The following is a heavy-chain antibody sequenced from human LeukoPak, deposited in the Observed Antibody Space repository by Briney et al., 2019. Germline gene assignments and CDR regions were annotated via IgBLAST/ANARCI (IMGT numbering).Heavy chain of an antibody. V-gene: IGHV4-34*01. D-gene: IGHD3-9*01. Sequence: SETLSLTCAVYGGSFSGYYWSWIRQPPGKGLEWIGEINHSGSTNYNPSLKSRVTISVDPSKNQFSLKLSSVTAADTAVYYCARPILPNVVGWFDPWGQGTLVTVSS. CDR2: INHSGST. CDR3: ARPILPNVVGWFDP. J-gene: IGHJ5*02. CDR1: GGSFSGYY.